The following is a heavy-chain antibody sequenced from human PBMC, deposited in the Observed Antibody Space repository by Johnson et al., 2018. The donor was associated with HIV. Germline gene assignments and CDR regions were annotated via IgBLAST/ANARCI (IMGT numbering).Heavy chain of an antibody. CDR3: ARERVAVTGPTRAFDI. J-gene: IGHJ3*02. V-gene: IGHV3-66*02. CDR1: GFTVSSNY. D-gene: IGHD6-19*01. Sequence: MQLVESGGGLVQPGGSLRLSCAASGFTVSSNYMSWVRQAPGKGLEWVSVIYSGGSTYYADSVKGRFTISRDNSKNTLHLQMNSLRPEDTAVYYCARERVAVTGPTRAFDIWGQGTMVIVSS. CDR2: IYSGGST.